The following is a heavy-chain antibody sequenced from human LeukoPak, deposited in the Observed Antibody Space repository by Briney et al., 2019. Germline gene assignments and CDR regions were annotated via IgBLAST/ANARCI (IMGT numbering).Heavy chain of an antibody. CDR1: GGSISSSSYY. J-gene: IGHJ4*02. CDR2: INHSGST. D-gene: IGHD2-2*01. V-gene: IGHV4-39*07. Sequence: SETLSLTCTVSGGSISSSSYYWSWIRQPPGKGLEWIGEINHSGSTNYNPSLKSRVTISVDTSKNQFSLKLSSVTAADTAVYYCAGYCSSTSCAKLGDYWGQGTLVTVSS. CDR3: AGYCSSTSCAKLGDY.